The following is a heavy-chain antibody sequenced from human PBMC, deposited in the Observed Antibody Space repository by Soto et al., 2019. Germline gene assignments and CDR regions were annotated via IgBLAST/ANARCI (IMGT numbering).Heavy chain of an antibody. CDR1: GFTFYNYA. D-gene: IGHD5-12*01. CDR2: ISGSGATT. Sequence: EVQLLESGGVLVQPGGSLRLSCAASGFTFYNYAMNWVRQAPGKGLEWVSTISGSGATTYYADSVKGRFTISRDDSKSTLYLQMDSLRAEDTAIYYCANSLGGSIVAASYWGQGTLVTVSS. J-gene: IGHJ4*02. CDR3: ANSLGGSIVAASY. V-gene: IGHV3-23*01.